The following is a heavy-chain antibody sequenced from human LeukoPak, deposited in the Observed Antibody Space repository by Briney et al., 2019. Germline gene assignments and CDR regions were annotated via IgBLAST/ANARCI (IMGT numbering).Heavy chain of an antibody. CDR3: ARANLWFGTRTAGYFDY. V-gene: IGHV4-59*01. CDR1: GGSISSYY. Sequence: SETLSLTCTVSGGSISSYYWSWIRQPPGKGLEWIGYIYYSGSTNYNPSLKSRVTISVDTSKNQFSLKLSSVTAADTAVYYCARANLWFGTRTAGYFDYWGQGTLVTVPS. J-gene: IGHJ4*02. D-gene: IGHD3-10*01. CDR2: IYYSGST.